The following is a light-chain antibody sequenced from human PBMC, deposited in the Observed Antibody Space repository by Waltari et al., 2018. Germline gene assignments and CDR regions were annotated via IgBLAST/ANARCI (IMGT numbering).Light chain of an antibody. CDR3: SAYTGGSTLVV. V-gene: IGLV2-14*01. CDR1: PSELGLYDY. J-gene: IGLJ2*01. Sequence: QSALTQPASVSGSPGQSITISCTGTPSELGLYDYVSSYQQRPGKAPKLMIFDVTKRPSGVSNRFSGSKSGDTASLTISGLQAEDEADYYCSAYTGGSTLVVFGGGTKVIVL. CDR2: DVT.